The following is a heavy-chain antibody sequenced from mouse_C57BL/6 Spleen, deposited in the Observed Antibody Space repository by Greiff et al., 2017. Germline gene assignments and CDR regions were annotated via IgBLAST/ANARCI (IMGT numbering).Heavy chain of an antibody. J-gene: IGHJ4*01. CDR2: ISSGGSYT. V-gene: IGHV5-6*01. Sequence: EVKVVESGGDLVKPGGSLKLSCAASGFTFSSYGMSWVRQTPDKRLEWVATISSGGSYTYYPDSVKGRFTISRDNAKNTLYLQMSSLKSEDTAMYYCARQAYYYAMDYWGQGTSVTVSS. CDR1: GFTFSSYG. CDR3: ARQAYYYAMDY.